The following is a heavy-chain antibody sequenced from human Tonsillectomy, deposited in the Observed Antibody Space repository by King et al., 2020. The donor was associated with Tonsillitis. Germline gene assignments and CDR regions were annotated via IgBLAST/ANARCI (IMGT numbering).Heavy chain of an antibody. CDR2: IYYSGST. J-gene: IGHJ4*02. CDR3: ARQDYDFWSGYSSYYFDY. V-gene: IGHV4-39*01. CDR1: GGSISSSSYY. Sequence: PLQESGPGLVKPSETLSLTCTVSGGSISSSSYYWGWIRQPPGKGLEWIGSIYYSGSTYYNPSLKSRVTISVDTSKNQFSLKLSSVTAADTAVYYCARQDYDFWSGYSSYYFDYWGQGTLVTVSS. D-gene: IGHD3-3*01.